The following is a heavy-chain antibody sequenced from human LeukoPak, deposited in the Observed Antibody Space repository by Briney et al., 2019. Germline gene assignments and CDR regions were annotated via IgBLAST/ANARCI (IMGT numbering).Heavy chain of an antibody. CDR3: AREDFYYFDSSGYYLY. D-gene: IGHD3-22*01. Sequence: PSETLSLTCAVYGVSFSGYYWSWIRQPPGKGLEWIGYIYYSGSTYYNPSLKSRVAMSVDTSKNQFSLKLSSVTVADTAVYYCAREDFYYFDSSGYYLYWGQGTLATVSS. CDR1: GVSFSGYY. V-gene: IGHV4-30-4*08. J-gene: IGHJ4*02. CDR2: IYYSGST.